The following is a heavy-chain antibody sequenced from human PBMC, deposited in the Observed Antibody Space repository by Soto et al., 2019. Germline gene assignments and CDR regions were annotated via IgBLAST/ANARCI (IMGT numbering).Heavy chain of an antibody. CDR2: MNPSTGKS. V-gene: IGHV1-8*01. CDR1: GYTFTSYD. J-gene: IGHJ4*02. CDR3: ARRAETNGWNGFGADKYYFDF. Sequence: ASVKVSCKTSGYTFTSYDIYWVRQATGEGLEWMGWMNPSTGKSRYAQKFQDRVTMTSDTSISTAHMELSSLRYEDTAVYYCARRAETNGWNGFGADKYYFDFWGQGTLLTLSS. D-gene: IGHD1-1*01.